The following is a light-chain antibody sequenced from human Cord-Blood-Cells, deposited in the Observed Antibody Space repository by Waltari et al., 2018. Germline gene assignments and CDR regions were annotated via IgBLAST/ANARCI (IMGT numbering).Light chain of an antibody. CDR1: QSVSSSY. CDR2: SAS. CDR3: QQYGSSPPIT. V-gene: IGKV3-20*01. Sequence: EIVLTQSPGTLSLSPGERATLSCRASQSVSSSYLAWYQQKPGQAPRLLIYSASSRATGIPDRLSGSGSGTDFTLTISRLEPEDFAVYYCQQYGSSPPITFGPGTKVDIK. J-gene: IGKJ3*01.